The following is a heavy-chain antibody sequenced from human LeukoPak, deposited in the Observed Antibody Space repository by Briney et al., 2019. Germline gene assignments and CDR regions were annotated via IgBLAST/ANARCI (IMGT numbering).Heavy chain of an antibody. D-gene: IGHD5-24*01. V-gene: IGHV1-2*06. CDR3: ARDRRDTWINAFDI. CDR2: INPNSGGT. J-gene: IGHJ3*02. CDR1: GYTFTGYY. Sequence: GASVKVSCKASGYTFTGYYMHWVRQAPGQGLEWMGRINPNSGGTNYAQKFQGRVTMTRDTSISTAYMELNRLRSDDTAVYYCARDRRDTWINAFDIWGQGTMVTVSS.